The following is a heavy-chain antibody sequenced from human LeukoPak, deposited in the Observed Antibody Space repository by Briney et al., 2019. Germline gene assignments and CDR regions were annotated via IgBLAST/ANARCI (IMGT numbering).Heavy chain of an antibody. CDR2: INSDGSRT. J-gene: IGHJ4*02. V-gene: IGHV3-74*01. CDR3: ARLRGSGYNWNYFGWPSAGDY. Sequence: GGSLRLSCAASGFTFSSYWMHWVRQAPGKGLVWVSRINSDGSRTTYADSVKGRFTISRDNAKNSLYLQMNSLRAEDTAVYYCARLRGSGYNWNYFGWPSAGDYWGQGTLVTVSS. D-gene: IGHD1-7*01. CDR1: GFTFSSYW.